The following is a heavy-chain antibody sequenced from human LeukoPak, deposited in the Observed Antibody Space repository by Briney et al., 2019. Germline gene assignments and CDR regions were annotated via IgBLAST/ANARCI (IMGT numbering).Heavy chain of an antibody. CDR1: EFSFSTYW. D-gene: IGHD4-17*01. J-gene: IGHJ4*02. V-gene: IGHV3-74*01. CDR3: ARDLTTVDFDY. CDR2: INLDGSST. Sequence: GGSLRLSCAASEFSFSTYWMSWVRQAPGKGLVWVSHINLDGSSTHYADSVKGRFTISRDNAKNTLYLQMNSLRAEDTAVYYCARDLTTVDFDYWGQGTLVTVSS.